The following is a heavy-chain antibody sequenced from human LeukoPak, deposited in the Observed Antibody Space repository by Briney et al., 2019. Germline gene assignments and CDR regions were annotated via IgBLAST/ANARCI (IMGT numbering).Heavy chain of an antibody. V-gene: IGHV1-18*01. J-gene: IGHJ5*02. CDR3: ARGANVLLWFGELSTRFDP. CDR1: GYTFTRYG. Sequence: ASVKVSCKASGYTFTRYGISWVRQAPGQGLEWMGWISAYNGNTNYAQKLQGRVTMTTDTSTSTAYMELRSLRSDDTAVYYCARGANVLLWFGELSTRFDPWGQGTLVTVSS. D-gene: IGHD3-10*01. CDR2: ISAYNGNT.